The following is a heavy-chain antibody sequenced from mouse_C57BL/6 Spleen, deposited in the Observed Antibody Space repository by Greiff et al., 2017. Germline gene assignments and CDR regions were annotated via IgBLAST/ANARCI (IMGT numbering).Heavy chain of an antibody. D-gene: IGHD2-4*01. CDR1: GYTFTDYY. V-gene: IGHV1-76*01. CDR3: ARDYKYYYAMDY. Sequence: VKLMESGAELVRPGASVKLSCKASGYTFTDYYINWVKQRPGQGLEWIARIYPGSGNTYYNEKFKGKATLTAEKSSSTAYMQLSSLTSEDSAVYFCARDYKYYYAMDYWGQGTSVTVSS. CDR2: IYPGSGNT. J-gene: IGHJ4*01.